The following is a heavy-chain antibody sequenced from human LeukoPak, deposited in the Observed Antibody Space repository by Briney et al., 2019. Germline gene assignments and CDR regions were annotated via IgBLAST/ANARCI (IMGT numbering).Heavy chain of an antibody. CDR1: GFTFSSYW. CDR2: IKQDGSEK. J-gene: IGHJ6*03. D-gene: IGHD5-12*01. Sequence: GGSLRLSCAASGFTFSSYWMSWVRQAPEKRLEWVANIKQDGSEKYYVDSVKGRFTISRDNAKNSLYLQMNSLRAEDTAVYYCARDQAPKRGYSGYDSNYYYYYYMDVWGKGTTVTVSS. V-gene: IGHV3-7*01. CDR3: ARDQAPKRGYSGYDSNYYYYYYMDV.